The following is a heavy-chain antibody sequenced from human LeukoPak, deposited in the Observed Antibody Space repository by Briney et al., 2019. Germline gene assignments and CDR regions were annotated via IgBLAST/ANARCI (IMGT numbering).Heavy chain of an antibody. CDR2: MNPTSGNT. CDR3: ARVPNRGDKFDP. V-gene: IGHV1-8*02. CDR1: GYTFTSYG. Sequence: ASVKVSCKASGYTFTSYGINWVRQATGQGLEWMGWMNPTSGNTGYAQKFQGRVTMTRDTSIGTAYMELSSLRSDDSAVYYCARVPNRGDKFDPWGQGTLVTVSS. D-gene: IGHD4-17*01. J-gene: IGHJ5*02.